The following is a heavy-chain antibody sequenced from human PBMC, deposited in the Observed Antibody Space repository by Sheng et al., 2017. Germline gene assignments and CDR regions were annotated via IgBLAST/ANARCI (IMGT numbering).Heavy chain of an antibody. V-gene: IGHV1-69*04. J-gene: IGHJ1*01. CDR2: IIPILGIA. CDR3: ASQDLAAARGYFQH. CDR1: GGTFSSYA. D-gene: IGHD6-13*01. Sequence: QVQLVQSGAEVKKPGSSVKVSCKASGGTFSSYAISWVRQAPGQGLEWMGGIIPILGIANYAQKFQGRVTITADKSTSTAYMELSSLRSEDTAVYYCASQDLAAARGYFQHWGQGTLVTVSS.